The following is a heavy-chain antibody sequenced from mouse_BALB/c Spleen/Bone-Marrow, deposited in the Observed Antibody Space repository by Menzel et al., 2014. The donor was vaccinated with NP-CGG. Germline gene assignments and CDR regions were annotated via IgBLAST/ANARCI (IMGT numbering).Heavy chain of an antibody. Sequence: EVKLMESGGGRMQPGGSLKLSCADSGFDFSRYWVSWVRQAPGKGLEWIGEINPDSSTINYTPSLKDKFIISRDNAKNTLYLQMSKVRSEDTALYYCARMHYYGYVAYWGQGTLVTVSA. D-gene: IGHD1-2*01. V-gene: IGHV4-1*02. CDR3: ARMHYYGYVAY. CDR1: GFDFSRYW. J-gene: IGHJ3*01. CDR2: INPDSSTI.